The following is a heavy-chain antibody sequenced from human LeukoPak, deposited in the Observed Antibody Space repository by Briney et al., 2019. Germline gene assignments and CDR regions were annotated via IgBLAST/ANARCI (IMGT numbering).Heavy chain of an antibody. D-gene: IGHD4-23*01. CDR3: ARGGGNPGYYYYYMDV. J-gene: IGHJ6*03. Sequence: GASVKVSCKASGYTFTSYDINWVRQATGQGLEWMGWMNPNSGNTGYAQKFQGRVTMTRNTSISPAYMELSSLRSEDTAVYYCARGGGNPGYYYYYMDVWGKGTTVTVSS. CDR2: MNPNSGNT. V-gene: IGHV1-8*01. CDR1: GYTFTSYD.